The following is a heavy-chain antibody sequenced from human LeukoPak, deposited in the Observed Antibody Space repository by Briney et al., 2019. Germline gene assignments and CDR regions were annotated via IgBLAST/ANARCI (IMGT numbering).Heavy chain of an antibody. CDR2: ISYDGSNK. Sequence: PGRSLRLSCAASGFTFSSYGMHWVRQAPGKGLEWVAVISYDGSNKYYADSVKGRFTISRDNSKNTLYLQMNSLRAEDTAVYYCARSGSRRGYSGYDGGWFDPWGQGTLVTVSS. V-gene: IGHV3-30*03. J-gene: IGHJ5*02. CDR3: ARSGSRRGYSGYDGGWFDP. D-gene: IGHD5-12*01. CDR1: GFTFSSYG.